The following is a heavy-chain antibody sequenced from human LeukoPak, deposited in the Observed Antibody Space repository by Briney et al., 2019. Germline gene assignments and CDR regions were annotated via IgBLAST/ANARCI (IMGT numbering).Heavy chain of an antibody. CDR2: ISPNGGSA. J-gene: IGHJ4*02. V-gene: IGHV3-74*03. CDR1: GFSFSSYW. CDR3: ARVSFCPRCHFDY. Sequence: GGSLGLSCAASGFSFSSYWMHWVRQAPGKGLVWVARISPNGGSALSADSVTGRFTISRDNAPNTLYLQLNSLRAEDTAVYYCARVSFCPRCHFDYWGQGTLVTVSS. D-gene: IGHD2/OR15-2a*01.